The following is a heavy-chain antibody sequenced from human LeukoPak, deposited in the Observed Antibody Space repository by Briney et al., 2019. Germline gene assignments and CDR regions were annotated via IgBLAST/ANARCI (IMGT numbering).Heavy chain of an antibody. V-gene: IGHV1-18*01. CDR2: ISVYNGNI. D-gene: IGHD6-19*01. J-gene: IGHJ4*01. Sequence: GASVKVSCKASGYTFTRYGISWVRQAPGQGREWMGWISVYNGNIHYAQKLQGRVPMTTNTFTSTAYMELRSLTSDDTAIYYCARDAPSVAVAGGPDYWGHGTLVSVSS. CDR3: ARDAPSVAVAGGPDY. CDR1: GYTFTRYG.